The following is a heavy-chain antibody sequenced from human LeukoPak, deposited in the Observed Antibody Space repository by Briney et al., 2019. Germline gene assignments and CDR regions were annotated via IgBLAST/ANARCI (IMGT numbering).Heavy chain of an antibody. J-gene: IGHJ4*02. CDR1: GGSISSHY. CDR2: IYISGST. Sequence: SETLSLTCTVSGGSISSHYWSWIRQPAGKGLEWIGRIYISGSTNYSPSLKSRVTMSVDTSKNQFSLKLSSVTAADTAIYYCARSRSWPDFDYWGQGTLVTVSS. D-gene: IGHD6-13*01. CDR3: ARSRSWPDFDY. V-gene: IGHV4-4*07.